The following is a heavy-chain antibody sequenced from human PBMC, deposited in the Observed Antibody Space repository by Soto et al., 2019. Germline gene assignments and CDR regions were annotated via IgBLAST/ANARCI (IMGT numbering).Heavy chain of an antibody. CDR1: GGSFSGYY. CDR2: INHSGST. J-gene: IGHJ4*02. Sequence: SETLSLTCAVYGGSFSGYYWSWIRQPPGKGLEWIGEINHSGSTNYNPSLKSRVTISVDTSKNQFSLKLSSVTAADTAVYYCARGKRGVILQLGFDYWGQGTLVTVSS. CDR3: ARGKRGVILQLGFDY. V-gene: IGHV4-34*01. D-gene: IGHD3-16*02.